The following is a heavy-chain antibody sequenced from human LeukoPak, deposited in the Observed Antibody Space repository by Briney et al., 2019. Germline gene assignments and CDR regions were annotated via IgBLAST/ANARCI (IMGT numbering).Heavy chain of an antibody. CDR2: INPNSGGT. D-gene: IGHD4-17*01. V-gene: IGHV1-2*02. CDR1: GYTFTGYY. Sequence: AASVKVSCKASGYTFTGYYMHWVRQAPGQGLEWMGWINPNSGGTNYAQKFQGRVSMTTDTSTSTAYMELRSLRSDDTAVYYCARDNALTVTLDYWGQGTLVTVSS. CDR3: ARDNALTVTLDY. J-gene: IGHJ4*02.